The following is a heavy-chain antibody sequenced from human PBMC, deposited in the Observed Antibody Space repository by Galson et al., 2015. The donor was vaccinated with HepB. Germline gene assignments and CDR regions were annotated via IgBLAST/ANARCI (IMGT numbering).Heavy chain of an antibody. D-gene: IGHD2-2*01. J-gene: IGHJ1*01. V-gene: IGHV3-30-3*01. Sequence: SLRLSCAASGFTFSTYAMHGVRQAPGKGLEWVAFISYDEANKYYADSVRGRFTISRDNSKKTLYLQMNSLRAEDTAVYYCARVGREYQMLMTAEFFQHWGQGTPVTVSS. CDR3: ARVGREYQMLMTAEFFQH. CDR2: ISYDEANK. CDR1: GFTFSTYA.